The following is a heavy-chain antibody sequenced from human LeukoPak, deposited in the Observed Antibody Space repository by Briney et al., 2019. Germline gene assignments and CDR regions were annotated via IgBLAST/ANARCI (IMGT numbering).Heavy chain of an antibody. CDR2: IYYSGST. CDR1: GGSISSGGYY. Sequence: PSQTLSLTCTVSGGSISSGGYYWSWIRQHPGKGLEWIGYIYYSGSTYYNPSLKSRVTISVDTSKNRFSLKLSSVTAADTAVYYCAREASGSYCFDYWGQGTLVTVSS. V-gene: IGHV4-31*03. CDR3: AREASGSYCFDY. J-gene: IGHJ4*02. D-gene: IGHD1-26*01.